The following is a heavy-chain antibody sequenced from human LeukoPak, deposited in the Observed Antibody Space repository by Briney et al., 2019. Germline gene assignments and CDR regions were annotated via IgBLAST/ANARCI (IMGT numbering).Heavy chain of an antibody. J-gene: IGHJ6*04. D-gene: IGHD6-13*01. CDR3: AKDRHIAAAGTTGDV. CDR2: ISGSGGST. V-gene: IGHV3-23*01. Sequence: GGSLRLSCAASGFTFSCYAMSWVRQAPGKGLEWVSAISGSGGSTYYADSVKGRFTISRDNSKNTLYLQMNSLRAEDTAVYYCAKDRHIAAAGTTGDVWGKGTTVTVSS. CDR1: GFTFSCYA.